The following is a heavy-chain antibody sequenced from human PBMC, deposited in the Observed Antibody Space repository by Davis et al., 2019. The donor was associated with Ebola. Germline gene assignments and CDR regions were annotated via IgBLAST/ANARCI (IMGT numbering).Heavy chain of an antibody. J-gene: IGHJ4*02. CDR1: GFTFSSYS. V-gene: IGHV3-48*02. Sequence: PGGSLRLSCAASGFTFSSYSMNWVRQAPGKGLEWVSYISSSSSTIYYADSVKGRFTISRDNAKNSLYLQMNSLRDEDTAVYYCARDPTHPIFGVVGYYFDYWGQGTLVTVSS. CDR2: ISSSSSTI. CDR3: ARDPTHPIFGVVGYYFDY. D-gene: IGHD3-3*01.